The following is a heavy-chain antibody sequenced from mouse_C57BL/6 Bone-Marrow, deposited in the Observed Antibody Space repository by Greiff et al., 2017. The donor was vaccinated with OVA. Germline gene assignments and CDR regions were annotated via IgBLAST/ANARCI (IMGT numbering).Heavy chain of an antibody. J-gene: IGHJ2*01. CDR2: IDPSDSYT. Sequence: QVQLQQPGAELVKPGASVKLSCKASGYTFTSYWMQWVKQRPGQGLEWIGEIDPSDSYTNYNQKFQGKATLTVDTSSSTAYMQRSSLTSEDSAGYYCAGFYYAFFDYWGQGTTLTVSS. CDR3: AGFYYAFFDY. D-gene: IGHD1-1*01. CDR1: GYTFTSYW. V-gene: IGHV1-50*01.